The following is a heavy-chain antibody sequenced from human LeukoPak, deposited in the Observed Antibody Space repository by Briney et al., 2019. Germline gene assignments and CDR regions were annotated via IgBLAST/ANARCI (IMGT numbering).Heavy chain of an antibody. CDR1: GGSFSGYY. V-gene: IGHV4-34*01. D-gene: IGHD2-2*01. CDR3: ARVMYVVGYYYYYMDV. Sequence: PSEPLSLTCAVYGGSFSGYYWSWIRQPPGKGLEWIGEINHSGSTNYNPSLKSRVTISVDTSKNQFSLKLSSVTAADTAVYYCARVMYVVGYYYYYMDVWGKGTTVTVSS. J-gene: IGHJ6*03. CDR2: INHSGST.